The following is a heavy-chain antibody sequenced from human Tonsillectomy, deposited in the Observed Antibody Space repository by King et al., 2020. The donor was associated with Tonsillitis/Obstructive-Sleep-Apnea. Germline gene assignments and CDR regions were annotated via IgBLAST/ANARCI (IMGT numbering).Heavy chain of an antibody. CDR1: GYTFTNYY. Sequence: VQLVESGAEVKKPGASVKVSCKASGYTFTNYYMHWVRQSPGQGLEWMGRINPYTGGTNYAQKFQGRVTMTRDTSISTAYVELGRLRSDDTAVYFCAVATSPIGVRPDDWGQGTLVTVAS. D-gene: IGHD6-6*01. V-gene: IGHV1-2*06. CDR2: INPYTGGT. CDR3: AVATSPIGVRPDD. J-gene: IGHJ4*02.